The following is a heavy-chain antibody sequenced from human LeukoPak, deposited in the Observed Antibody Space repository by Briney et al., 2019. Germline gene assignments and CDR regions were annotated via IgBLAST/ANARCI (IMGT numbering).Heavy chain of an antibody. CDR1: GFTFSSYG. J-gene: IGHJ6*02. D-gene: IGHD6-13*01. Sequence: QPGGSLRLSCAASGFTFSSYGMHWVRQAPGKGLEWVSVIYSGGITYYADSVKGRFTISRDNSKNTLYLQMNSLRAEDTAVYYCARSSRSSSWPYYYYYYGMDVWGQGTTVTVSS. CDR3: ARSSRSSSWPYYYYYYGMDV. V-gene: IGHV3-NL1*01. CDR2: IYSGGIT.